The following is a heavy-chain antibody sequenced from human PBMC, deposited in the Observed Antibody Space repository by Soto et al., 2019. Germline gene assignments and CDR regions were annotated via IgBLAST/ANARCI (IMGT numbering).Heavy chain of an antibody. Sequence: QVQLVESGGGVVQPGRSLRLSCAASGFTFSSYGMHWVRQAPGKGLEWVAVIWYDGSNKYYADSVKGRFTISRDNSKNTRYLQMNSLRAEDRAVYACERTITLRELGYWGQGTLVTASS. CDR3: ERTITLRELGY. V-gene: IGHV3-33*01. D-gene: IGHD1-20*01. CDR2: IWYDGSNK. CDR1: GFTFSSYG. J-gene: IGHJ4*02.